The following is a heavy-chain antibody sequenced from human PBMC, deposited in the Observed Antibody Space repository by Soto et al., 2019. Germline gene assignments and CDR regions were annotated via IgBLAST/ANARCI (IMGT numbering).Heavy chain of an antibody. CDR2: IYPGVSDT. V-gene: IGHV5-51*01. D-gene: IGHD6-13*01. CDR3: ATSSGGVIAAAAYYFGMDV. J-gene: IGHJ6*02. CDR1: GYSFTSYW. Sequence: PGESLKISCKGSGYSFTSYWIGWVRQMPGKGLERMGIIYPGVSDTRYSPSFQGQVTISADKSISTAYLQWSSLKASDTAMYYCATSSGGVIAAAAYYFGMDVWGQGTTVTVSS.